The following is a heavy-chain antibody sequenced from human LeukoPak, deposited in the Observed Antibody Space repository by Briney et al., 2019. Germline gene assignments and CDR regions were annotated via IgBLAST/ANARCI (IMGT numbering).Heavy chain of an antibody. D-gene: IGHD7-27*01. Sequence: ASVKVSCKASGFTFTSSAVQWVRQARGQRLEWIGWIVVGSGNTNYAQKFQERVTITRDMSTSTAYMELSSLRSEDTAVYYCAADHPKLGGGDYWGQGTLVTVSS. CDR3: AADHPKLGGGDY. J-gene: IGHJ4*02. CDR2: IVVGSGNT. V-gene: IGHV1-58*01. CDR1: GFTFTSSA.